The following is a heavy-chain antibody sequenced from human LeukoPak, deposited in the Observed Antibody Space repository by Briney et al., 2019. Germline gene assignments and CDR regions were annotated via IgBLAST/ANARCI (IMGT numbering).Heavy chain of an antibody. CDR2: ISAYNGNI. Sequence: ASVKVSCKASGYTFTANYMHWVRQAPGQGLEWMGWISAYNGNINYAQKLQGRVTMTTDTSTSTAYMELRSLRSDDTAVYYCARGKDYYDSSGYYFDYWGQGTLVTVSS. V-gene: IGHV1-18*04. CDR1: GYTFTANY. CDR3: ARGKDYYDSSGYYFDY. J-gene: IGHJ4*02. D-gene: IGHD3-22*01.